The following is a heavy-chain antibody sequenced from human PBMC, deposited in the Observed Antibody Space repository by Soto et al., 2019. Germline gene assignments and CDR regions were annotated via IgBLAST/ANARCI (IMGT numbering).Heavy chain of an antibody. Sequence: SCKASGGTFSSYAISWVRQAPGQGLEWMGGIIPIFGTANYAQKFQGRVTITADESTSTAYMELSSLRSEDTAVYYCAIPGYCSSTSCTIRMDVWGQGTTVTVSS. CDR1: GGTFSSYA. CDR2: IIPIFGTA. V-gene: IGHV1-69*01. D-gene: IGHD2-2*01. J-gene: IGHJ6*02. CDR3: AIPGYCSSTSCTIRMDV.